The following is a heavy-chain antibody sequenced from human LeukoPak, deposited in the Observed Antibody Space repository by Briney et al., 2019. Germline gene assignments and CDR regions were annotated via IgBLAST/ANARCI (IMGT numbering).Heavy chain of an antibody. D-gene: IGHD6-19*01. J-gene: IGHJ4*02. Sequence: GASVKVSCKASGYTFTSYGISWVRQAPGQGLEWMGWISAYNGNTNYAQKLQGRVTMTTDTSTSTAYMELRSLRSDDTAVYYCARAAAGIAVAGTVDYWGQGTLVTVSS. V-gene: IGHV1-18*01. CDR1: GYTFTSYG. CDR3: ARAAAGIAVAGTVDY. CDR2: ISAYNGNT.